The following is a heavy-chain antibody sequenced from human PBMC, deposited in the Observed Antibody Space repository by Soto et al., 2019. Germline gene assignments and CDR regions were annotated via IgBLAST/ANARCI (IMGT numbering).Heavy chain of an antibody. CDR1: GFTFSSYS. V-gene: IGHV3-48*02. J-gene: IGHJ4*02. D-gene: IGHD5-18*01. CDR3: ARDEAGATAMPRVDY. CDR2: ISSSSSTI. Sequence: GGSLRLSCAASGFTFSSYSMNWVRQAPGKGLEWVSYISSSSSTIYYADSVKGRFTISRDNAKNSLYLQMNSLRDEDTAVYYCARDEAGATAMPRVDYWGQGTLVTVSS.